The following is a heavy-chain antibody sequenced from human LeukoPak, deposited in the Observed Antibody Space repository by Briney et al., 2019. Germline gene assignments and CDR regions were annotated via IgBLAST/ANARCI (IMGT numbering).Heavy chain of an antibody. CDR3: ARDLGYCTNGVCYITLDY. Sequence: PGGSLRLSCAASGFTFSKYWMSWVRQAPGKGLEWVANIKHDGSEKYYVDSVKGRFTISRDNARNSLYLQMYSLRAEDTAVYYCARDLGYCTNGVCYITLDYWGQGTLVTVSS. CDR2: IKHDGSEK. D-gene: IGHD2-8*01. J-gene: IGHJ4*02. V-gene: IGHV3-7*01. CDR1: GFTFSKYW.